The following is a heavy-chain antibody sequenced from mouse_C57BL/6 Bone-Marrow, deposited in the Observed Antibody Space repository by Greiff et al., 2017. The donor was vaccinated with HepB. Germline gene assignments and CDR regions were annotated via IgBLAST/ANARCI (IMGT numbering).Heavy chain of an antibody. CDR2: ISDGGSYT. D-gene: IGHD1-1*01. CDR3: ARDPTTVVARDYAMDY. CDR1: GFTFSSYA. J-gene: IGHJ4*01. Sequence: EVQRVESGGGLVKPGGSLKLSCAASGFTFSSYAMSWVRQTPEKRLEWVATISDGGSYTYYPDNVKGRFTISRDNAKNNLYLQMSHLKSEDTAMYYCARDPTTVVARDYAMDYWGQGTSVTVSS. V-gene: IGHV5-4*01.